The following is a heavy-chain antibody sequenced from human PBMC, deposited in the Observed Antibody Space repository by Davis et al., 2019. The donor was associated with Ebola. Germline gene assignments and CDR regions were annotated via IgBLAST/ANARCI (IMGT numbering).Heavy chain of an antibody. CDR3: ARPSRQYLGNDAFDI. D-gene: IGHD2/OR15-2a*01. Sequence: MPSETLSLTCAVSGDSISSSNWWSWVRQPPGKGLEWIGEISQSGSTNYNPSLKSRVTISVDKSKNQFSLKLSSVTAADTAIYYCARPSRQYLGNDAFDIWGQGTKVTVSS. CDR2: ISQSGST. CDR1: GDSISSSNW. J-gene: IGHJ3*02. V-gene: IGHV4-4*02.